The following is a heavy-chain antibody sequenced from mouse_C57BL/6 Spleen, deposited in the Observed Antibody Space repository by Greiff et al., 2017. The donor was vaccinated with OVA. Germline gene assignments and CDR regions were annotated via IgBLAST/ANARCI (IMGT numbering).Heavy chain of an antibody. Sequence: DVMLVESGGGLVKPGGSLKLSCAASGFTFSSYAMSWVRQTPEKRLEWVATISDGGSYTYYPDNVKGRFTISRDNAKNNLYLQMSHLKSEDTAMYYCARRRYDFAMDYWGQGTSVTVSS. CDR3: ARRRYDFAMDY. CDR1: GFTFSSYA. CDR2: ISDGGSYT. D-gene: IGHD2-4*01. V-gene: IGHV5-4*03. J-gene: IGHJ4*01.